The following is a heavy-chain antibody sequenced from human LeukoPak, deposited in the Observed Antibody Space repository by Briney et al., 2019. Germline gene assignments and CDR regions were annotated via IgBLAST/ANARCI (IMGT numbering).Heavy chain of an antibody. D-gene: IGHD3-10*01. J-gene: IGHJ4*02. CDR1: GFTFSSYD. V-gene: IGHV3-13*04. CDR2: IGVAGDT. CDR3: ARASGSHYDFDY. Sequence: PGGSLRLSCAASGFTFSSYDLHWVRQATGKGLEWVSAIGVAGDTYYPDSVKGRFTISRENAKNSLYLQMNSLRAGDTAVYYCARASGSHYDFDYWGQGTLVTVSS.